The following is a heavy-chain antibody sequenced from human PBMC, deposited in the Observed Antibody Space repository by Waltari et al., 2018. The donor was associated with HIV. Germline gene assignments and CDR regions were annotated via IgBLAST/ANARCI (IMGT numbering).Heavy chain of an antibody. D-gene: IGHD6-13*01. V-gene: IGHV3-9*01. CDR3: AKDMGWGIRL. J-gene: IGHJ3*01. CDR1: GFTFDDYA. CDR2: ISWNSGSI. Sequence: EVQLVESGGGLVQPGRSLRLSCAASGFTFDDYAMHWVRQAPGKGLEWVSGISWNSGSIGYADSVKGRFTISRDNAKNSLYLQMNSLRAEDTALYYCAKDMGWGIRLWGQGTMVTVSS.